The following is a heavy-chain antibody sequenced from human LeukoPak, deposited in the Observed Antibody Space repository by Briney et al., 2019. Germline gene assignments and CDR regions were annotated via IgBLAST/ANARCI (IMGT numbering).Heavy chain of an antibody. J-gene: IGHJ3*02. V-gene: IGHV4-38-2*01. D-gene: IGHD5-18*01. CDR1: GHSISSGYY. CDR2: VYHTGNT. CDR3: ARSGYSFGNAFDI. Sequence: SETLSLTCAVSGHSISSGYYWGWIRQSPGKGLEWIGTVYHTGNTYYNPSLKNRVTISIDTPKNQFSLKLSSVTAAETAIYYCARSGYSFGNAFDIWGQGTVVTVSS.